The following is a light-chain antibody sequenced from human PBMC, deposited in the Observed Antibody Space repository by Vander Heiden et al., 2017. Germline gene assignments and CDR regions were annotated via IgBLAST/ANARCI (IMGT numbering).Light chain of an antibody. CDR3: CSYTTSNTLI. CDR1: SSDVATYNR. V-gene: IGLV2-23*01. Sequence: SALPHPAPASASPRRSATISCTGSSSDVATYNRVSCYQQHPGKAPKLMIYEATKRPSGISNRFSGSKSGNTAALTIAGLQAEDEADYYCCSYTTSNTLIFGGGTKLTVL. CDR2: EAT. J-gene: IGLJ2*01.